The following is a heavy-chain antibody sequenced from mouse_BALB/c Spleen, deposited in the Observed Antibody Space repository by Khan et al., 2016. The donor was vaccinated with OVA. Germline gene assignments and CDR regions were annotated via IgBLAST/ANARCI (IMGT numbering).Heavy chain of an antibody. CDR1: GFSLTSYG. D-gene: IGHD2-4*01. J-gene: IGHJ3*01. CDR2: IWSGGST. CDR3: ASNYDYDEGFAY. Sequence: QVQLKESGPGLVQPSQSLYITCTVSGFSLTSYGVHWVRQSPGKGLEWLAVIWSGGSTAYSAAFISRLSITMANSNAQVFFKMNSLQVNDTAIDYCASNYDYDEGFAYWGQGTLVTVSA. V-gene: IGHV2-2*02.